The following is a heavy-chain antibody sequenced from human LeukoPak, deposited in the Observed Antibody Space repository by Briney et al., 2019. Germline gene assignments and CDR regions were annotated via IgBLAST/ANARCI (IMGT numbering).Heavy chain of an antibody. CDR2: IKQDGSEK. V-gene: IGHV3-7*01. J-gene: IGHJ4*02. CDR1: GFTLSSYW. CDR3: ARAALYCSGGSCYSGYFDY. D-gene: IGHD2-15*01. Sequence: SGGSLRLSCAASGFTLSSYWMSWVRQAPGKGLEWVANIKQDGSEKYYVDSVKGRFTISRDNAKNSLYLQMNSLRAEDTAVYYCARAALYCSGGSCYSGYFDYWGQGTLVTVSS.